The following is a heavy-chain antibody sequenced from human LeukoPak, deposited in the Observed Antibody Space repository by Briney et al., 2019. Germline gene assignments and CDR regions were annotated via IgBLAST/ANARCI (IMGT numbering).Heavy chain of an antibody. CDR3: ARLRGYSSSWYFDY. J-gene: IGHJ4*02. CDR2: INHSGST. V-gene: IGHV4-39*07. Sequence: SETLSLTCTVSGGSISSRSYFWGWIRQPPGKGLEWIGEINHSGSTNYNPSLKSRVTISVDTSKNQFSLRLSSVTAADTAVYYCARLRGYSSSWYFDYWGQGTLVTVSS. D-gene: IGHD6-13*01. CDR1: GGSISSRSYF.